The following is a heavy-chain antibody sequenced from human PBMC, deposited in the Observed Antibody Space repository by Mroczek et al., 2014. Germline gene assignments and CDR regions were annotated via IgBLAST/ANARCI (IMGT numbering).Heavy chain of an antibody. J-gene: IGHJ3*02. CDR3: ARAGHVVVTAIIQYSRQGGLHDAFDI. D-gene: IGHD2-21*02. CDR1: EFTFSDYY. Sequence: QVQLGAVWGEGLVKPGGSLRLSCAASEFTFSDYYMSWIRQAPGKGLEWVSYISSSGSTIYYADSVKGRFTISRDNAKNSLYLQMNSLRAEDTAVYYCARAGHVVVTAIIQYSRQGGLHDAFDIWGQGTMVTVSS. CDR2: ISSSGSTI. V-gene: IGHV3-11*01.